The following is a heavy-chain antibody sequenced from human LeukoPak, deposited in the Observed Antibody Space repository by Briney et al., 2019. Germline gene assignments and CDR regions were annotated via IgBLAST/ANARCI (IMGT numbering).Heavy chain of an antibody. D-gene: IGHD3-10*01. Sequence: GGSLRLSCAASGFTFSSYAMTWVRQAPGKGLEWVSAISGRGTTYYADSVKGRFTISRDNSKNTLYLQTNSLRAEDTAVYYCAKDPMVRGSTYDYWGQGTLVTVSS. J-gene: IGHJ4*02. CDR1: GFTFSSYA. V-gene: IGHV3-23*01. CDR2: ISGRGTT. CDR3: AKDPMVRGSTYDY.